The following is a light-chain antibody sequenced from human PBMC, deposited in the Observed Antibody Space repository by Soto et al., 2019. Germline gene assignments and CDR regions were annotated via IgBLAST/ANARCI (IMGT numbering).Light chain of an antibody. CDR1: SSDVGGYNY. Sequence: QSALTQPRSVSGSPGQSVTISCTGTSSDVGGYNYVSWYQQHPGKAPKLMIYDVSKRPSGVSDRFSGSKSGNTASLTISGLQADDDADYYCCSYAGSDTYVFGTGTKVTVL. CDR3: CSYAGSDTYV. CDR2: DVS. V-gene: IGLV2-11*01. J-gene: IGLJ1*01.